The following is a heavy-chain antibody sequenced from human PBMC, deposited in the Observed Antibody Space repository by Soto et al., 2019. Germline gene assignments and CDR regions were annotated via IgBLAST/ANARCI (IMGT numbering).Heavy chain of an antibody. CDR3: ATVDGVVFIWFDP. Sequence: ASVKVSCKASGYSFIGHYIHWVRQAPGQGLEWMGWINPNSGSTTYAQRFQGRVTMTRDTSISTAYMELSSLRSDDTAVFYCATVDGVVFIWFDPRGQGTLVTVSS. CDR2: INPNSGST. D-gene: IGHD3-3*01. CDR1: GYSFIGHY. J-gene: IGHJ5*02. V-gene: IGHV1-2*02.